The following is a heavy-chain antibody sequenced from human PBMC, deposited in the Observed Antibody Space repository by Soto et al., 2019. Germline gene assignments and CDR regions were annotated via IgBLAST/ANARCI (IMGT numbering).Heavy chain of an antibody. V-gene: IGHV1-18*01. Sequence: QVQLVQSGAEVKKPGASVKVSCKASGYTFSSYAITWVRQAPGQGLEWMGWISAHNGNTNYAQKFQGRVTMATDTPTTTPYMELRNLRFDDTAVYYCATDPRIYYDSSGYYWVYWGQGTLITASS. J-gene: IGHJ4*02. CDR1: GYTFSSYA. D-gene: IGHD3-22*01. CDR2: ISAHNGNT. CDR3: ATDPRIYYDSSGYYWVY.